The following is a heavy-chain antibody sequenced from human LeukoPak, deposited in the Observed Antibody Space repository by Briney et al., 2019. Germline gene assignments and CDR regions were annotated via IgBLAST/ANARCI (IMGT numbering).Heavy chain of an antibody. V-gene: IGHV4-4*02. J-gene: IGHJ4*02. CDR3: ARGPPRTSKYSYGPKKEPFDY. D-gene: IGHD5-18*01. CDR1: GGSISSSNW. CDR2: FIHSGST. Sequence: KTSETLSLTCAVSGGSISSSNWWSWVRQPPGKGLEWIGEFIHSGSTNYNPSLKSRVTISVDTSKNQFSLKLSSVTAADTAVYYCARGPPRTSKYSYGPKKEPFDYWGQGTLVTVSS.